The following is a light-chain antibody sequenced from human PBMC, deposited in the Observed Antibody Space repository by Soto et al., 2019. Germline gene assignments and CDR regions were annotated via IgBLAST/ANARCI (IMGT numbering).Light chain of an antibody. Sequence: ETVLTPPPATLSRYPADIATLSCRASQSVSSDLAWYHQKPGQAPRLLIYGASTRATGIPARFSGSGSGTEFTLTISRLEPEDFAVYYCQQYGSSGTFGQGTKVDNK. V-gene: IGKV3-15*01. CDR3: QQYGSSGT. J-gene: IGKJ1*01. CDR2: GAS. CDR1: QSVSSD.